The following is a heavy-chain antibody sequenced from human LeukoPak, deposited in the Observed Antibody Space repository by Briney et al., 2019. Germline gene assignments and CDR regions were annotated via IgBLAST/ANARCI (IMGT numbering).Heavy chain of an antibody. V-gene: IGHV5-51*01. Sequence: GESLKISCKGSGYSFTSYWIGWVRQMPGKGLEWMGIIYPGDSDTRYSPSFQGQVTISADKSISTAYLQWSSLKASDTAMYYCARQVPKNSSSWQYYYYGMDVWGQGTTVTVSS. D-gene: IGHD6-13*01. J-gene: IGHJ6*02. CDR2: IYPGDSDT. CDR3: ARQVPKNSSSWQYYYYGMDV. CDR1: GYSFTSYW.